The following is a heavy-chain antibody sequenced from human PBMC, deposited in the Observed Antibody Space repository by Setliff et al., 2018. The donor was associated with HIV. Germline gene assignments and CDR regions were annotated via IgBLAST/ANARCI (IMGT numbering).Heavy chain of an antibody. Sequence: WESLKISCRGSGYNFASHWIAWVRQMPGKGLEWMGIVYPDDSDSRYSPSFQGQVTISADKSVSTAYLQWSSLKASDTAMYYCARQAVDCSGGTCYSTSAFDYWGQGTLVTVSS. D-gene: IGHD2-15*01. CDR2: VYPDDSDS. V-gene: IGHV5-51*01. J-gene: IGHJ4*02. CDR1: GYNFASHW. CDR3: ARQAVDCSGGTCYSTSAFDY.